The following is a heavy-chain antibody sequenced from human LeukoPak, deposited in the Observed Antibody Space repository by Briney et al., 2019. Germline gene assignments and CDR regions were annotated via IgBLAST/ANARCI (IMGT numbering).Heavy chain of an antibody. CDR3: ARSYGDYVLFDY. J-gene: IGHJ4*02. CDR2: IYYSGST. V-gene: IGHV4-39*07. D-gene: IGHD4-17*01. CDR1: GGSINNYY. Sequence: SETLSLTCTVSGGSINNYYWSWIRQPPGKGLEWIGSIYYSGSTYYNPSLKSRVTISVDTSKNQFSLKLSSVTAADTAVYYCARSYGDYVLFDYWGQGTLVTVSS.